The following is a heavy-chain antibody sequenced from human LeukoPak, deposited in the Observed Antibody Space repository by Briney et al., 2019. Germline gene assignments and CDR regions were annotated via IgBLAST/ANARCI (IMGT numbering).Heavy chain of an antibody. Sequence: PSETLSLTYTVSGGSISSYYWSWIRLPAGKGLEWIGRIYTSGSTNYNPSLKSRVTMSVDTSKNQFSLKLSSVTAADTAVYYCARDPYYYGSGSSYAFDIWGQGTMVTVSS. CDR1: GGSISSYY. CDR2: IYTSGST. D-gene: IGHD3-10*01. CDR3: ARDPYYYGSGSSYAFDI. J-gene: IGHJ3*02. V-gene: IGHV4-4*07.